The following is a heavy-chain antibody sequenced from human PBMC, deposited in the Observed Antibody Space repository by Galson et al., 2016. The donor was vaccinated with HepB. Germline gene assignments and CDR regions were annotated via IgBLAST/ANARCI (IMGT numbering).Heavy chain of an antibody. V-gene: IGHV5-51*01. J-gene: IGHJ6*02. CDR3: ARQYNFWSGYPESYFGMDV. D-gene: IGHD3-3*01. CDR2: IYPGDSEI. CDR1: GYNFPYYW. Sequence: QSGAEVKKAGESLKISCKASGYNFPYYWIGWVRQKPGKGLEWMGIIYPGDSEIRYSPSFQGQVTMSVDKSISTALLQWSSLKASDTAMYYCARQYNFWSGYPESYFGMDVWGQGTTVTVPS.